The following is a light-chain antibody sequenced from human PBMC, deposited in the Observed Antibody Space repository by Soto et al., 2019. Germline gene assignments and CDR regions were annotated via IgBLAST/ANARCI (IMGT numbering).Light chain of an antibody. V-gene: IGKV1-5*03. CDR2: KAS. CDR1: QTISSW. CDR3: QHYNSYSEA. Sequence: DIQMTQSPSTLSGSVGDRVTITCRASQTISSWLAWYQQKPGKAPKLLIYKASTLKSGVPSRFSGSVSGTEFTLTISSLQPDDFATYYRQHYNSYSEAFGQGTKVELK. J-gene: IGKJ1*01.